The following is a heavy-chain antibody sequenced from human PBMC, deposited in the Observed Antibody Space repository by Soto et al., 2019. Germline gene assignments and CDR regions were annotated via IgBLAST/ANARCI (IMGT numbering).Heavy chain of an antibody. V-gene: IGHV3-23*01. Sequence: GGSLRLSCAASGFTFSSYAMSWVRQAPGKGLEWVSAISGSGGSTYYADSVKGRFTISRDNSKNTLYLQMNSLRAEDTAVYYCAKDRHLDTAMVTYFDYWGQGTLVTVSS. CDR3: AKDRHLDTAMVTYFDY. CDR2: ISGSGGST. J-gene: IGHJ4*02. CDR1: GFTFSSYA. D-gene: IGHD5-18*01.